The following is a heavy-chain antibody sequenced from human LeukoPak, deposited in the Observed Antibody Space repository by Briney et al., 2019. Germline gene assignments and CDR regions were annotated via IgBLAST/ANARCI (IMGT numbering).Heavy chain of an antibody. CDR1: GGSISSSNW. J-gene: IGHJ4*02. D-gene: IGHD6-19*01. CDR3: ARTYYSSGWHHFDY. Sequence: PSGTLSLTCAVSGGSISSSNWWSWVRQPPGKGLEWIGEIYHSGSTNYNPPLKSRVTISVDKSKNQFSLKLSSVTAADTAVYYCARTYYSSGWHHFDYWGQGTLVTVSS. V-gene: IGHV4-4*02. CDR2: IYHSGST.